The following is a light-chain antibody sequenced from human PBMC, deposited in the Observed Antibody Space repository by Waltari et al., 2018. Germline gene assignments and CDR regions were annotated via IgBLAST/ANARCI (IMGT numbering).Light chain of an antibody. Sequence: QSALTQPRSVSGSPGQSVTISCSGTSSDVGGDNYVSWYQQHPGKAPKFIIYEVNKRPSGVPDRFSGSKSGNTASLTISGLQDEDEADYYCYSYADSYTWVFGGGTKLTVL. CDR1: SSDVGGDNY. CDR2: EVN. V-gene: IGLV2-11*01. CDR3: YSYADSYTWV. J-gene: IGLJ3*02.